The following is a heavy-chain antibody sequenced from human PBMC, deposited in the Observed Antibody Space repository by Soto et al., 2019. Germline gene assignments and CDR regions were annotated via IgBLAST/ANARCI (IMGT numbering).Heavy chain of an antibody. Sequence: TSVKLSWKDCGYTNTSNAMHWVRQAPEQRLEWMGWINAGSGNTKYSQKFQGRVTITRDTSASTAYMELSSLRSEDTAVYYCARDPRYSYGYNWGQGPLVTVS. CDR1: GYTNTSNA. V-gene: IGHV1-3*01. CDR3: ARDPRYSYGYN. CDR2: INAGSGNT. J-gene: IGHJ4*02. D-gene: IGHD5-18*01.